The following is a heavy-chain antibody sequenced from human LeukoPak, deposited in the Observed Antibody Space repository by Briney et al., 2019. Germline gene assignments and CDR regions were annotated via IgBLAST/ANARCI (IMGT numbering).Heavy chain of an antibody. V-gene: IGHV4-34*01. D-gene: IGHD1-1*01. CDR1: GGSFSDYY. CDR2: IHHSGST. J-gene: IGHJ4*02. CDR3: ARGNGTFDY. Sequence: SETLSLTCAVYGGSFSDYYWGWIRQPPGKGLEWIGEIHHSGSTNYNPSLESRVTISVDSSKNQFSLKLNSVTAADTAVYYCARGNGTFDYWGQRTLVTVSS.